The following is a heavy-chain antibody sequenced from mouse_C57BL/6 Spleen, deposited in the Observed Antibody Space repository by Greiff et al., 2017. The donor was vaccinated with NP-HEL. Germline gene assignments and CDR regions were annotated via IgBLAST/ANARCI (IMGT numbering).Heavy chain of an antibody. J-gene: IGHJ2*01. V-gene: IGHV1-50*01. CDR1: GYTFTSYW. CDR2: IDPSDSYT. Sequence: VQLQQSGAELVKPGASVKLSCKASGYTFTSYWMQWVKQRPGQGLEWIGEIDPSDSYTNYNQKFKGKATLTVDTSSSTAYMQLSSLTSEDSAVYYCASPSFDYWGQGTTLTVSS. CDR3: ASPSFDY.